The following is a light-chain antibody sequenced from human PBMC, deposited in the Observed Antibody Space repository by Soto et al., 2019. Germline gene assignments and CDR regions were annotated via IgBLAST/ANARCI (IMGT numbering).Light chain of an antibody. Sequence: EIVLTQSPGTLSLSPGERATLSCRASQSVSSSSLAWYQQKPGQAPRLLIYGASGRATGIPDRFSGSGSGTDFTLTISRLEPEEFAVYYCQQYPGYTFGQGTKLEIK. V-gene: IGKV3-20*01. J-gene: IGKJ2*01. CDR3: QQYPGYT. CDR1: QSVSSSS. CDR2: GAS.